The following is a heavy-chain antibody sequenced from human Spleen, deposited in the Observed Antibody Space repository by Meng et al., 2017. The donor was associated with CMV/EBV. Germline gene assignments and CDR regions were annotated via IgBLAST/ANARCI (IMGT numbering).Heavy chain of an antibody. D-gene: IGHD3-9*01. CDR2: IKQDGSEK. J-gene: IGHJ4*02. V-gene: IGHV3-7*01. CDR3: ARLGISSHWYRGYFFDY. CDR1: GFSFRTYW. Sequence: GESLKISCAASGFSFRTYWMTWVRQAPGKGLEWVANIKQDGSEKTYVDSVKGRFTISRDNAKSSLYLQMKSLRAEDMAVYYCARLGISSHWYRGYFFDYWGQGSLVTVSS.